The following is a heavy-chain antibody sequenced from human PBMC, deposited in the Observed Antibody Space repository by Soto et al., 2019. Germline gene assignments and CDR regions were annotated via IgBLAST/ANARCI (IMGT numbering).Heavy chain of an antibody. CDR2: ISAYNGNT. D-gene: IGHD4-17*01. J-gene: IGHJ4*02. CDR1: GYTFASYG. CDR3: ARLGALPGDYVFDY. Sequence: GASVKVSCKASGYTFASYGISWVRQAPGQGLEWMGWISAYNGNTNYAQKLQGRVTMTTDTSTSTAYMELRSLRSDDTAVYYCARLGALPGDYVFDYWGQGTLVTVSS. V-gene: IGHV1-18*01.